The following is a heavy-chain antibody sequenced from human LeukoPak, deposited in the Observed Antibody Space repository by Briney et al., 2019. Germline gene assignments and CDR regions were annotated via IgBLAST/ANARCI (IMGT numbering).Heavy chain of an antibody. CDR3: ARGGSTSSSSHFHH. V-gene: IGHV3-33*01. J-gene: IGHJ1*01. D-gene: IGHD6-6*01. CDR2: IWYDGSIK. CDR1: GFTFSTYG. Sequence: QPGRSLRLSCAASGFTFSTYGMHWVRQAPGKGLEWVAVIWYDGSIKYYADSVKGRFTISRDNAKNSLYLQMNSLRAEDTAVYYCARGGSTSSSSHFHHWGQGTLVTVSS.